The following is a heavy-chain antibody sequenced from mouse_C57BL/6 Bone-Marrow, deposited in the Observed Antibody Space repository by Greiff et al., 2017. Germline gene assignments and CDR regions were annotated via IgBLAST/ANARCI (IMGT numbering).Heavy chain of an antibody. V-gene: IGHV2-9-1*01. D-gene: IGHD1-1*01. Sequence: VQLQQSGPGLVAPSQSLSITCTVSGFSLTSYAISWVRQPPGKGLEWLGVIWTGGGTNYNSALKSRLSISKDNSKSQVFLKMNSLQTDDTARYYCARKGYYGSSYVDWYFDVWGTGTTVTVSS. CDR2: IWTGGGT. J-gene: IGHJ1*03. CDR3: ARKGYYGSSYVDWYFDV. CDR1: GFSLTSYA.